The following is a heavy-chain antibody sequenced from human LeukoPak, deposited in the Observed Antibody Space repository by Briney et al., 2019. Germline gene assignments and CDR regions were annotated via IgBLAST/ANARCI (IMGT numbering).Heavy chain of an antibody. D-gene: IGHD2-2*01. Sequence: PGRSLRLSCAASGFTFNTYGMHWVRRAPGKGLEWVAVISYGGSNKYYADSVKGRFTVSRDNSKNTLYLQMNSLRAEDTAVYHCAKEVVVAPAAMWGFLYYYGMDVWGQGTTVTVSS. CDR3: AKEVVVAPAAMWGFLYYYGMDV. CDR2: ISYGGSNK. V-gene: IGHV3-30*18. J-gene: IGHJ6*02. CDR1: GFTFNTYG.